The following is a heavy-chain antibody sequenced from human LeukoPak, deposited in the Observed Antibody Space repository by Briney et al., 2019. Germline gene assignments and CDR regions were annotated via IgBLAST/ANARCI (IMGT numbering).Heavy chain of an antibody. Sequence: PGGSLRLSCAASGFPFSTNTMNWVRQAPGKGLEWVSTISGSSRYIYYADSVKGRFTISRDNAKNLLYLQMNSLRAEDTAMYYCARDTYYDILTGYYFDYWGQGTLVTVSS. CDR2: ISGSSRYI. V-gene: IGHV3-21*01. CDR3: ARDTYYDILTGYYFDY. J-gene: IGHJ4*02. CDR1: GFPFSTNT. D-gene: IGHD3-9*01.